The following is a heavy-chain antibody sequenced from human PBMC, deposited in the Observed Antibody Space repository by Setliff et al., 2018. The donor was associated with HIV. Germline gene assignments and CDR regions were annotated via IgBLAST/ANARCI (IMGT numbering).Heavy chain of an antibody. CDR2: ISYDGSNK. J-gene: IGHJ4*02. Sequence: PGGSLRLSCAASGFTFSSYAMHLVRQAPGKGLEWVAVISYDGSNKYYADSVKGRFTISRDNSKNTLYLQMNSLRAEDTAVYYCAKVLRGTVVRGTIIIGYFDDWGQGTLVTVSS. CDR3: AKVLRGTVVRGTIIIGYFDD. CDR1: GFTFSSYA. D-gene: IGHD3-10*01. V-gene: IGHV3-30-3*01.